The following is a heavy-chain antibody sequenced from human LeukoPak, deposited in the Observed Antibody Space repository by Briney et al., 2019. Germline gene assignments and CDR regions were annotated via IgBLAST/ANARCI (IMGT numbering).Heavy chain of an antibody. Sequence: PPETLSLTCAVYGGSFSGYYWSWIRQPPGKGLEWIGEINHSGSTNYNPSLKSRVTISVDTSKNQFSLKLSSVTAADTAVYYCARVYDSSGNDYWGQGTPVTVSS. J-gene: IGHJ4*02. D-gene: IGHD3-22*01. CDR2: INHSGST. CDR3: ARVYDSSGNDY. CDR1: GGSFSGYY. V-gene: IGHV4-34*01.